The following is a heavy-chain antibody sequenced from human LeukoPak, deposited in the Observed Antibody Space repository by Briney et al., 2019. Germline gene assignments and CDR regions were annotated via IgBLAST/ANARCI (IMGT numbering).Heavy chain of an antibody. D-gene: IGHD6-13*01. J-gene: IGHJ6*02. CDR1: GYTFTSYG. V-gene: IGHV1-18*01. Sequence: ASVKVSCKASGYTFTSYGISWVRQAPGQGLEWMGWIGAYNGNTNYAQKLQGRVTMTRNTSISTAYMELSSLRSEDTAVYYCAISQGVAAAGMEGYYYGMDVWGQGTTVTVSS. CDR3: AISQGVAAAGMEGYYYGMDV. CDR2: IGAYNGNT.